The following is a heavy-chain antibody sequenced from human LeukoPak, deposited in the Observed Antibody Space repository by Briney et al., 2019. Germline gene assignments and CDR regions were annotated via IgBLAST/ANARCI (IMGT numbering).Heavy chain of an antibody. CDR1: GGSISSYY. Sequence: SETLSLTCTVSGGSISSYYWSWIRQPPGKGLEWIGYIYYSGSNNYNPSLKSRVTISVDTSKNQFSLKLSSVTAADTAVYYCARLQTPYYYGMDVWGQGTTVTVSS. CDR3: ARLQTPYYYGMDV. J-gene: IGHJ6*02. CDR2: IYYSGSN. V-gene: IGHV4-59*08. D-gene: IGHD4-11*01.